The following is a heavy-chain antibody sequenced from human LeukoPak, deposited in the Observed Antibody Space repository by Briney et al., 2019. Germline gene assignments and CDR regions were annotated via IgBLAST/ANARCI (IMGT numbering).Heavy chain of an antibody. D-gene: IGHD1-26*01. CDR3: ARVGRIVGATVEDY. V-gene: IGHV1-18*01. CDR2: ISAYNGNT. J-gene: IGHJ4*02. CDR1: GYTFTSYA. Sequence: ASVKVSCKASGYTFTSYAMHWVRQAPGQRLEWMGWISAYNGNTNYAQKLQGRVTMTTDTSTSTAYMELRSLRSDDTAVYYCARVGRIVGATVEDYWGQGTLVTVSS.